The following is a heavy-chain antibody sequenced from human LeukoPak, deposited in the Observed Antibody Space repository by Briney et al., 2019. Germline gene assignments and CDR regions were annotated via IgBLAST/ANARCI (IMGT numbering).Heavy chain of an antibody. CDR2: ISANGGTT. CDR3: AKKFYYGSGSYYALLDY. D-gene: IGHD3-10*01. J-gene: IGHJ4*02. CDR1: GFTLSNYA. Sequence: PGGSLRLSCAASGFTLSNYAMSWVRQAPGKGLEWVSTISANGGTTLYADSVKGRFTVSRDISKNTLFLQMNSLRAGDTAVYYCAKKFYYGSGSYYALLDYWGQGTLVTVSS. V-gene: IGHV3-23*01.